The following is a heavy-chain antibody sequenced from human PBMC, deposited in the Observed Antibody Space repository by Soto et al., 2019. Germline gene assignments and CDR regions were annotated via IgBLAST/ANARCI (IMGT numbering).Heavy chain of an antibody. V-gene: IGHV3-33*01. J-gene: IGHJ4*02. Sequence: GGSLRLSCAASGFIFRDYGMHWVRQAPGKGLEWVAFLWFDGSKNYYAESVRGRFSISRDNSQNTLYLQMNSLTAEDTAVYYCARDGDASTGYGKDYWGQGTLVTVSS. CDR2: LWFDGSKN. D-gene: IGHD3-16*01. CDR3: ARDGDASTGYGKDY. CDR1: GFIFRDYG.